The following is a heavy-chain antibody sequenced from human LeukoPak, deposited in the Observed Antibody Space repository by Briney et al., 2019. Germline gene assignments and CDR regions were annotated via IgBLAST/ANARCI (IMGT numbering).Heavy chain of an antibody. Sequence: SETLSLTCAVSGYSISSNYYWGWIRQPPGKGLEWIGCFYDSGNTYYNPSLKSRVTISVDTSKNQFSLKLSSVTAADTAVYYCAREHFDYWGQGALVTVSS. CDR1: GYSISSNYY. J-gene: IGHJ4*02. CDR3: AREHFDY. CDR2: FYDSGNT. V-gene: IGHV4-38-2*02.